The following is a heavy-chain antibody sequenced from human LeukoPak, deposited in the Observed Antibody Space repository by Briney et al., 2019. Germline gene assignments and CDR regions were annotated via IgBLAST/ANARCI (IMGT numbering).Heavy chain of an antibody. CDR2: ISSSGTTI. D-gene: IGHD1-26*01. V-gene: IGHV3-48*04. Sequence: PGGSLRLSCAASGFTFSSYGVNWVRQSPGKGLEWVSFISSSGTTIYYEDSVKGRFTISRDNAKNSLYLQMNSLKAEDTAVYYCARPRSGGYWGQGALVTVSS. CDR3: ARPRSGGY. J-gene: IGHJ4*02. CDR1: GFTFSSYG.